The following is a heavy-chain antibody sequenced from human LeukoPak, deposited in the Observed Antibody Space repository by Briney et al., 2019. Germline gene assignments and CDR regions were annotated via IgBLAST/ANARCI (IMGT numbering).Heavy chain of an antibody. CDR1: GSTFSSYS. Sequence: GGSLRLSCAASGSTFSSYSMNWVRQAPGKGLEWVSSISSSSTYIYYADSVQGRFTISRDNAKNSLYLQMNSLRADDTAVYYCARADYDSSGTFDYWGQGTLVTVSS. CDR3: ARADYDSSGTFDY. J-gene: IGHJ4*02. CDR2: ISSSSTYI. V-gene: IGHV3-21*01. D-gene: IGHD3-22*01.